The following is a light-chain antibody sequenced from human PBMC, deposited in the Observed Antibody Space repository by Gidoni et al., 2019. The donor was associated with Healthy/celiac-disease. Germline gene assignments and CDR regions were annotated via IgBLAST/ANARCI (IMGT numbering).Light chain of an antibody. CDR2: DAS. CDR3: QQRSNWPQLT. V-gene: IGKV3-11*01. J-gene: IGKJ4*01. Sequence: ELVLTQSPATLSLSPGERATLSCRASQCVSSYLAWYQQKPGQAPRLLIYDASNRATGIPARFSGSGAGTDFALTISSLEPEDFAVYYCQQRSNWPQLTFGGGTKVEIK. CDR1: QCVSSY.